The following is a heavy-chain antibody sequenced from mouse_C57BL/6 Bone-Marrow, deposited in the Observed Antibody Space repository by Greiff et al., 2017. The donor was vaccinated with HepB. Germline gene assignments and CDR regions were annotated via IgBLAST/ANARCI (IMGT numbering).Heavy chain of an antibody. V-gene: IGHV1-82*01. CDR3: ARYDYGQYFDY. CDR2: IYPGDGDT. Sequence: VQLQQSGPELVKPGASVKISCKASGYAFSSSWMNWVKQRPGKGLEWIGRIYPGDGDTNYNGKFKGKATLTADKSSSTAYMQLSSLTSEDSAVYFCARYDYGQYFDYWGQGTTLTVSS. J-gene: IGHJ2*01. D-gene: IGHD2-4*01. CDR1: GYAFSSSW.